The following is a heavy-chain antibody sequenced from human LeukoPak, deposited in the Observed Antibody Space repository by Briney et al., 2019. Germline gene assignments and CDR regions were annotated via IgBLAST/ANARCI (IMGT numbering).Heavy chain of an antibody. J-gene: IGHJ5*02. D-gene: IGHD2-21*01. V-gene: IGHV4-59*01. CDR1: GGSISGDH. CDR3: ARVRYCGDTACFGFDA. CDR2: IYYTGTT. Sequence: SETLSLTCTVSGGSISGDHWSWIRQPPGKGLEWIGYIYYTGTTNYNPSLKSRVSISVDTSKNQFSLKLMSVTAADAALYYCARVRYCGDTACFGFDAWGQGTLVTVSS.